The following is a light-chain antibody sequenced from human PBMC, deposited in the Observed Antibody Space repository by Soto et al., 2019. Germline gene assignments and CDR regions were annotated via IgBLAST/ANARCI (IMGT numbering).Light chain of an antibody. V-gene: IGKV1-5*01. J-gene: IGKJ1*01. CDR3: QQYNSTWT. CDR1: QSISSW. CDR2: DAS. Sequence: DIQMTQSPSTLSASVGDRVTITCRASQSISSWLAWYQQKPGKAPKLLIYDASSLESGVPSRFSGSGSGTEFTLTISSLQPDYFATYYCQQYNSTWTFGQGTKVDNK.